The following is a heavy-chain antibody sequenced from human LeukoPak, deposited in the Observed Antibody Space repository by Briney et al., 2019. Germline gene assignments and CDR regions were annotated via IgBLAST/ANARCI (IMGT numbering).Heavy chain of an antibody. CDR1: GFIFSPYW. Sequence: QPGGSLRLSCAASGFIFSPYWMHWVRQAPGKGLAWVARLSTDGTTTTYADSVKGRFTISRGNAKNTLYLQMNSLRAEDTAVYYCVRDVAVIGLDYWGQGTLVTVSS. D-gene: IGHD2-2*01. V-gene: IGHV3-74*03. J-gene: IGHJ4*02. CDR2: LSTDGTTT. CDR3: VRDVAVIGLDY.